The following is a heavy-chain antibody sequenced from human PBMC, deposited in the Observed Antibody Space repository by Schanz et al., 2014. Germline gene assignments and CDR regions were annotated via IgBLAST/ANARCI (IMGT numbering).Heavy chain of an antibody. V-gene: IGHV3-30*18. CDR3: AKDSTHIDIVLVPTAIDY. Sequence: QVQLVESGGGVVQPGRSLRLSCAASGFTFSSYGMHWVRQAPGKGLEWVAAMSYDGSIIYYGDSVKGRFTISRDNSKNTLYLHMNTLRSEDTAVYYCAKDSTHIDIVLVPTAIDYWGQGTLVTVSS. J-gene: IGHJ4*02. D-gene: IGHD2-2*01. CDR1: GFTFSSYG. CDR2: MSYDGSII.